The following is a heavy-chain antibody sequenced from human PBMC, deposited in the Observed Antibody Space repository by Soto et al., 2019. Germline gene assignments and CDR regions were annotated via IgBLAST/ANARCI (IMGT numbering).Heavy chain of an antibody. CDR1: GYSFTTYW. V-gene: IGHV5-51*01. D-gene: IGHD2-2*02. J-gene: IGHJ6*02. CDR3: ARLRCGSTSCYTRFYHFYGMDV. Sequence: GESLKISCKGSGYSFTTYWIAWVRQMPGKGLEWMGIIYPADSDTRYSASFQGQVTISVDKFISTAYLQWRSLRASDTAMYYCARLRCGSTSCYTRFYHFYGMDVWGQGTTVTVSS. CDR2: IYPADSDT.